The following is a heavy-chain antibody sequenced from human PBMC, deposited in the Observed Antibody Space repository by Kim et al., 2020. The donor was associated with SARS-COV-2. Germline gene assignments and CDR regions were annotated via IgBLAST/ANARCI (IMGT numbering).Heavy chain of an antibody. CDR3: ARDYGEASLDL. Sequence: GGSLRLSCAASGFTFSSYAMHWVRQAPGKGLEYVSAISSNGGSTYYADSVKGRFTISRDNSKNTLYLQMGSLRAEDMAVYYCARDYGEASLDLWGRGTLVTVSS. J-gene: IGHJ2*01. CDR2: ISSNGGST. V-gene: IGHV3-64*02. CDR1: GFTFSSYA. D-gene: IGHD4-17*01.